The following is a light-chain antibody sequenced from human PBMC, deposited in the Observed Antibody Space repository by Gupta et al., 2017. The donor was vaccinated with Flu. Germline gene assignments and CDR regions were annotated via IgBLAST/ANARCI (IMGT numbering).Light chain of an antibody. CDR3: QLWDSVSDHWV. J-gene: IGLJ3*02. Sequence: GQTATITCGGNRIGTKTVQWYQQKPGQAPVLVGYENSDRPSGIPERFSGSNSGNVATLTISKVEGGDEADYDCQLWDSVSDHWVFGGGTKLTVL. CDR2: ENS. CDR1: RIGTKT. V-gene: IGLV3-21*02.